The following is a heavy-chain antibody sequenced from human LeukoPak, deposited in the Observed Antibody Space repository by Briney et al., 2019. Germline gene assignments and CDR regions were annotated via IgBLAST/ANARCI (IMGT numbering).Heavy chain of an antibody. CDR2: IYYSGST. V-gene: IGHV4-59*08. CDR3: ARTLGYCSGGSCYGFDY. D-gene: IGHD2-15*01. Sequence: PSETLSLTCTVSGDSISSYYWSWIRQPPGKGLEWIGYIYYSGSTNYNPSLKSRVTISVDTSKNQFSLKLSSVTAADTAVYYCARTLGYCSGGSCYGFDYWGQGTLVTVSS. CDR1: GDSISSYY. J-gene: IGHJ4*02.